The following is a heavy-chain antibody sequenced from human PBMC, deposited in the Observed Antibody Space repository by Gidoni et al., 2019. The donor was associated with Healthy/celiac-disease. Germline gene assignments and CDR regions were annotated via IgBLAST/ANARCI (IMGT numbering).Heavy chain of an antibody. CDR1: GSPLSSYA. Sequence: EAQPSEPGGAVVLPAASLRLSCAAPGSPLSSYAMSWVHQAPGKGLEWVAAISGSGESGYYADSGKDRFTVSRDNSKNTLYLQMNSLRAEDTAVYYCAKAHYSNYGGYFDYWGQGTLVTVSS. J-gene: IGHJ4*02. CDR2: ISGSGESG. CDR3: AKAHYSNYGGYFDY. V-gene: IGHV3-23*01. D-gene: IGHD4-4*01.